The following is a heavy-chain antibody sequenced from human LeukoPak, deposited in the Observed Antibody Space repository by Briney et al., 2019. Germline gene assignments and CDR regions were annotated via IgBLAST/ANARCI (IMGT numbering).Heavy chain of an antibody. CDR1: GYTFTSYY. D-gene: IGHD1-26*01. V-gene: IGHV1-46*01. CDR2: INPSGGST. CDR3: AREVGATSDY. J-gene: IGHJ4*02. Sequence: ASVKVSCKASGYTFTSYYMHWVRQAPGQGLEWMGIINPSGGSTSYAQKFQGRVTMTRDTSTSTVYMELSSLRSEDTAVDCGAREVGATSDYWGEGTLVTVSS.